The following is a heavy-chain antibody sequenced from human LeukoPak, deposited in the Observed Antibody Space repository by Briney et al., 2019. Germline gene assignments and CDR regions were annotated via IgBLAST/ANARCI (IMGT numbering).Heavy chain of an antibody. V-gene: IGHV4-59*01. CDR3: ARDYGNKYDSSGYYVAARYFDF. J-gene: IGHJ4*02. CDR2: IYYTGSA. Sequence: PSETLSHSPSVPLDSPCSYFWYWIWQPPEKGLGWIGYIYYTGSANYNPSLKTRVTMSVDTTKNRFSLKLSSVTAADTAVYYCARDYGNKYDSSGYYVAARYFDFWGQGSLVTVSS. CDR1: LDSPCSYF. D-gene: IGHD3-22*01.